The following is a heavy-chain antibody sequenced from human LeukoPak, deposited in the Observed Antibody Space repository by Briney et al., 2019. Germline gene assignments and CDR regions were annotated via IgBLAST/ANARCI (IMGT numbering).Heavy chain of an antibody. CDR2: ISAYNGNT. J-gene: IGHJ4*02. Sequence: VASVKVSCEASGYTFTSYGISWVRQAPGQGLEWMGWISAYNGNTNYAQKLQGRVTMTTDTSTSTAYMELRSLRSDDTAVYYCATSYQWLVDYWGQGTLVTVSS. CDR3: ATSYQWLVDY. CDR1: GYTFTSYG. V-gene: IGHV1-18*01. D-gene: IGHD6-19*01.